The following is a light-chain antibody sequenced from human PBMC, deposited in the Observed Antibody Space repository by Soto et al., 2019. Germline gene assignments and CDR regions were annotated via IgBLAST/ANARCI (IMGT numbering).Light chain of an antibody. CDR1: SRVVGGDKY. Sequence: QFVLTQPPPLFWYLGQCIPLSCTGTSRVVGGDKYVSWYQQHPGKAPILMIYDVSNRPSGVSDRFSGSKSGNTASLTISGLQAEDESDYYCSSYTSSSTYVFGTGTKVTVL. CDR2: DVS. CDR3: SSYTSSSTYV. V-gene: IGLV2-14*01. J-gene: IGLJ1*01.